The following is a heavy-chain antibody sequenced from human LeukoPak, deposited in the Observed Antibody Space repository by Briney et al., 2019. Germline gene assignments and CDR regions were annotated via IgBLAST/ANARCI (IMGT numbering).Heavy chain of an antibody. D-gene: IGHD6-13*01. Sequence: ASVRVSCKVSGYTFTIYDINWVRQATGQGLEWMGWTNPNSGNTGYARKFQGRVTTTRNTSISTAYMELSSLRSEDTAVYYCARVKGSSWPDCWGQGTLVTVSS. J-gene: IGHJ4*02. CDR2: TNPNSGNT. CDR3: ARVKGSSWPDC. V-gene: IGHV1-8*01. CDR1: GYTFTIYD.